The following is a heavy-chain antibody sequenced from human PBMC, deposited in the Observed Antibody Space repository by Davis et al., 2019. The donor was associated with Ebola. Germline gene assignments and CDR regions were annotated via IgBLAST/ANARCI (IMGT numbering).Heavy chain of an antibody. D-gene: IGHD5-18*01. J-gene: IGHJ6*03. CDR2: IHHSGST. V-gene: IGHV4-38-2*02. CDR3: ARGAPLQLWRFSYYYMDV. CDR1: GYSISSAYY. Sequence: PSETLSLTCTVSGYSISSAYYWNWIRQSPGKGLEWIGEIHHSGSTNSNPSLKSRVTISIDSSKNQFSLKLSSVTAADTAVYYCARGAPLQLWRFSYYYMDVWGEGTTVTVSS.